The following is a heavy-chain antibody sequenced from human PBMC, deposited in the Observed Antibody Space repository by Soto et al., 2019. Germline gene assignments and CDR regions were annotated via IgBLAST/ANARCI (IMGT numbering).Heavy chain of an antibody. CDR1: GGSFSPNY. Sequence: SETLSLTCTVSGGSFSPNYRSWIRQPPGKGLEWVGYIYYGGTTSYNPSLKSRVTISLETSKSQFSLRLSSVTAADTAVYYCARLPSGSGSYPYYGMDVWGQGTTVTVSS. J-gene: IGHJ6*02. CDR3: ARLPSGSGSYPYYGMDV. V-gene: IGHV4-59*08. CDR2: IYYGGTT. D-gene: IGHD3-10*01.